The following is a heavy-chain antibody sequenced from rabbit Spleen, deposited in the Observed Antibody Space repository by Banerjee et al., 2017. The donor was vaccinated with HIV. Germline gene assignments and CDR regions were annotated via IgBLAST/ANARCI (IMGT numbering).Heavy chain of an antibody. CDR1: GFSFSSDYY. CDR3: ARNERGGGYGYAL. V-gene: IGHV1S45*01. J-gene: IGHJ3*01. D-gene: IGHD6-1*01. CDR2: TRAGGNVAT. Sequence: QEQLEESGGDLVKPGASLTLTCTASGFSFSSDYYMCWVRQAPGKGLEWITCTRAGGNVATYYASWAKGRFTISRTSSTTVTLQMTSLTVADTATYFCARNERGGGYGYALWGQGTLVTVS.